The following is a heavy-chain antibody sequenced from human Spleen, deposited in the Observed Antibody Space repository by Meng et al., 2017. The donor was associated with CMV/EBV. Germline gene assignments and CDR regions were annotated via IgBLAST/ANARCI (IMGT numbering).Heavy chain of an antibody. CDR1: INRGNYF. J-gene: IGHJ4*02. CDR2: YYYSGNT. CDR3: ARGAQYYYGSGSPSFKY. V-gene: IGHV4-30-4*06. Sequence: INRGNYFWTWIRQHPGKGLEWIGYYYYSGNTYYNPSLRSRVTISVDTSKNQFSLRLNSVTAADTAVYYCARGAQYYYGSGSPSFKYWGQGTLVTVSS. D-gene: IGHD3-10*01.